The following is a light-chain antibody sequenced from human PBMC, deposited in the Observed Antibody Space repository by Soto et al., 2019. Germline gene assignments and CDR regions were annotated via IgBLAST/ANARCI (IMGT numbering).Light chain of an antibody. Sequence: EIVLTQSPGTLSLSPGKRATLSCRASQSVSSSYLAWYQQQPGQTPRPLIHGVSSRATGIPDRFSGSGSGTDFTLTISRLEPEDFAVYYCNQYGKSPWTFGQGTKVDIK. J-gene: IGKJ1*01. CDR3: NQYGKSPWT. V-gene: IGKV3-20*01. CDR1: QSVSSSY. CDR2: GVS.